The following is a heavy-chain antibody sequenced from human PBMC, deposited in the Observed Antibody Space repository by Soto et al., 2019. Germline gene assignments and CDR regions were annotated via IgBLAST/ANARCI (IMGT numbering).Heavy chain of an antibody. CDR2: VFDSGKT. CDR1: GGSITSGGYS. J-gene: IGHJ4*02. V-gene: IGHV4-31*02. Sequence: QVQLQESGPGLVKPSQTLSLTCSVSGGSITSGGYSWTWIRHQPGKALQWIGYVFDSGKTYYNPSLKGRLTISVDTAKNLFSLELSSVTAADTAVYFCARGSGYYRNFDSWGQGTRVSVSS. D-gene: IGHD3-3*01. CDR3: ARGSGYYRNFDS.